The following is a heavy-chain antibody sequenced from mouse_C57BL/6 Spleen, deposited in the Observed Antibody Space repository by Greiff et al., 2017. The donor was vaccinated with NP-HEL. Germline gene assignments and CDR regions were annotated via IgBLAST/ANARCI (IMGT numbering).Heavy chain of an antibody. CDR3: AREDYYGSSLWFAY. CDR2: IDPSDSET. D-gene: IGHD1-1*01. J-gene: IGHJ3*01. CDR1: GYTFTSYW. V-gene: IGHV1-52*01. Sequence: QVQLQQPGAELVRPGSSVKLSCKASGYTFTSYWMHWVKQRPIQGLEWIGNIDPSDSETHYNQKFKDKATLTVDKSSSTAYMQLSSLTSEDSAVYYCAREDYYGSSLWFAYWGQGTLVTVSA.